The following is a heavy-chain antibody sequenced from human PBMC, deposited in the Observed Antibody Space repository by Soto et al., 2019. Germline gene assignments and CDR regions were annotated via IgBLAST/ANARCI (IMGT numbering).Heavy chain of an antibody. J-gene: IGHJ4*02. V-gene: IGHV1-2*02. CDR3: MRGASARDSSGYPYYFDP. Sequence: ASVKVSCKTSGYVFTGYYLHWVRQAPGQGLEWMGWINCRSGGTTYTQKFQGRVTLTMDTSTSTAYMELSSLISDDTALYYCMRGASARDSSGYPYYFDPWGQGPLITVST. CDR2: INCRSGGT. D-gene: IGHD3-22*01. CDR1: GYVFTGYY.